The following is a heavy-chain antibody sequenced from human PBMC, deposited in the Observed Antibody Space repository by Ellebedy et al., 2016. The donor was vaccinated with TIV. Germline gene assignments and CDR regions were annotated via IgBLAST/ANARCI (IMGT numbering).Heavy chain of an antibody. CDR2: ISASGSTT. CDR1: GFTFTDAW. CDR3: ARVFTSSWYKGPLDY. V-gene: IGHV3-11*04. J-gene: IGHJ4*02. D-gene: IGHD6-13*01. Sequence: GGSLRLSCAASGFTFTDAWMTWIRQAPGKRLEWVSYISASGSTTYYADSVRGRFTISRDNAENSLSLQLTFLRDEDTAVYFCARVFTSSWYKGPLDYWGQGALVTVSS.